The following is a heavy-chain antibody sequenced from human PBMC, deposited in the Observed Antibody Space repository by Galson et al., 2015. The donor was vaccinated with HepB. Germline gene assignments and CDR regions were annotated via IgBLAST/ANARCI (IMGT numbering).Heavy chain of an antibody. CDR2: ISGSDQST. D-gene: IGHD2-2*01. CDR1: GFTYNTYA. Sequence: SLRLSCAASGFTYNTYAMAWVRQSPGKGLEWVSSISGSDQSTDYADSVKGRFIISRDNSKNTVYLQINSLRVEGTAVYYCARGACSTNNCFPFDHWGQGNLVTVSS. V-gene: IGHV3-23*01. J-gene: IGHJ4*02. CDR3: ARGACSTNNCFPFDH.